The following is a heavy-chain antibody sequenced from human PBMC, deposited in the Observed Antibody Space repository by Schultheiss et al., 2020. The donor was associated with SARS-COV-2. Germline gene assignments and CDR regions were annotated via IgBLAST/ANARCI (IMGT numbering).Heavy chain of an antibody. D-gene: IGHD5-18*01. CDR2: ISSSGSTI. CDR3: ARDTAMVRAVIDY. V-gene: IGHV3-48*04. CDR1: GFTFSSYW. J-gene: IGHJ4*02. Sequence: GGSLRLSCAASGFTFSSYWMSWVRQAPGKGLEWVSYISSSGSTIYYADSVKGRSTISRDNAKNTLYLQMNSLRAEDTAVYYCARDTAMVRAVIDYWGQGTLVTVSS.